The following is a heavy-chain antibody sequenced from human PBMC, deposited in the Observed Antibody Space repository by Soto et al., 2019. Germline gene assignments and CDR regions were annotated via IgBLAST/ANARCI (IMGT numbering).Heavy chain of an antibody. CDR2: IWYDGSNK. CDR1: GFTFSSYG. Sequence: PGGSLILSCAASGFTFSSYGMHWVRQAPGKGLEWVAVIWYDGSNKYYADSVKGRFTISRDNSKNTLYLQMNSLRAEDTAVYYCASEAYYYDSSGFLPGYWGQGTLVTVSS. V-gene: IGHV3-33*01. D-gene: IGHD3-22*01. J-gene: IGHJ4*02. CDR3: ASEAYYYDSSGFLPGY.